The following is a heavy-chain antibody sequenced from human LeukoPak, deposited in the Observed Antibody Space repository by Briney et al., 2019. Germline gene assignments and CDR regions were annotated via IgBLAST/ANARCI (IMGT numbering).Heavy chain of an antibody. CDR2: ISANSGYI. CDR3: ARDVSRVVPAARYFDY. V-gene: IGHV3-11*06. J-gene: IGHJ4*02. CDR1: GFTFSDYY. Sequence: GGSLRLSCAASGFTFSDYYMSWIRQAPGKGLEWVSYISANSGYIKFADSVRGRVTISRDNAKNSLYPQMNSLRAEDTAVYYCARDVSRVVPAARYFDYWGQGTLVTVSS. D-gene: IGHD2-2*01.